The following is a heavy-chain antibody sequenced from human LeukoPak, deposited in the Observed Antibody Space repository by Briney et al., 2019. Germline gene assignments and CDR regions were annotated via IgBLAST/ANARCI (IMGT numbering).Heavy chain of an antibody. D-gene: IGHD3-22*01. Sequence: GGSLRLSCAASGFTFSSYAMSWVRQAPGKGLEWVSAISGSGGSTYYADSVKGRFTISRDSSKNTLYLQMNSLRAEDTAVYYCAKGPIVVVITEGSFDYWGQGTLVTVSS. CDR3: AKGPIVVVITEGSFDY. CDR2: ISGSGGST. CDR1: GFTFSSYA. J-gene: IGHJ4*02. V-gene: IGHV3-23*01.